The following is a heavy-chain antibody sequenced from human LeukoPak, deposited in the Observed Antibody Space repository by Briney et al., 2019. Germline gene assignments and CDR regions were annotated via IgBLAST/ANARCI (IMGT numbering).Heavy chain of an antibody. CDR3: ARDVHGDYGSGWFDP. J-gene: IGHJ5*02. CDR1: GGAFNNSA. V-gene: IGHV1-69*05. D-gene: IGHD4-17*01. Sequence: ASVKVSCKTSGGAFNNSAISWVRQAPGQGLEWLGGIMPLFGTAGYAQKFQGRVTITKDESTRTVYLELTSLTSDDTAVYYCARDVHGDYGSGWFDPWGQGTLVSVSS. CDR2: IMPLFGTA.